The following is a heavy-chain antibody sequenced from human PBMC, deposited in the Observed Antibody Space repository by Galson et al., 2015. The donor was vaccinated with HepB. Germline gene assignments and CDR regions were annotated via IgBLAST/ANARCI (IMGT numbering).Heavy chain of an antibody. CDR3: AKSIAAAGTFDY. D-gene: IGHD6-13*01. J-gene: IGHJ4*02. Sequence: SLRLSCAASGFTFSSYAMSWVRQAPGKGLEWVSAISGSGGSTYYADSVKGRFTISRDNSKNTLYLQMNSLRAEDTAVYYCAKSIAAAGTFDYWGQGTLVTVSS. CDR2: ISGSGGST. CDR1: GFTFSSYA. V-gene: IGHV3-23*01.